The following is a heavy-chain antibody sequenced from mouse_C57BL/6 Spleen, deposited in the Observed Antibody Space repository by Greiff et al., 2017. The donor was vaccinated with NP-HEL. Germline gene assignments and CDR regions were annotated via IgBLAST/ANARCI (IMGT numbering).Heavy chain of an antibody. D-gene: IGHD1-1*01. V-gene: IGHV5-4*01. CDR3: AREGITTVVAPSFDY. CDR1: GFTFSSYA. CDR2: ISDGGSYT. Sequence: EVKLMESGGGLVKPGGSLKLSCAASGFTFSSYAMSWVRQTPEKRLEWVATISDGGSYTYYPDNVKGRFTISRDNAKNNLYLQMSHLKSEDTAMYYCAREGITTVVAPSFDYWGQGTTLTVSS. J-gene: IGHJ2*01.